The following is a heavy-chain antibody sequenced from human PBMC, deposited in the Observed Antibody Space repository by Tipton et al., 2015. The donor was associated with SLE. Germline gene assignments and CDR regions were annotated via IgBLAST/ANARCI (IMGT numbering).Heavy chain of an antibody. D-gene: IGHD3-16*01. Sequence: SGFTFSSYGMHWVRQAPGKGLEWVAFIRYDGSNKYYADSVKGRFTISRDNSKNTLYLQMNSLRAEDTAVYYCAKDTGRWGDYWGQGTLVTVSS. J-gene: IGHJ4*02. CDR2: IRYDGSNK. CDR3: AKDTGRWGDY. CDR1: GFTFSSYG. V-gene: IGHV3-30*02.